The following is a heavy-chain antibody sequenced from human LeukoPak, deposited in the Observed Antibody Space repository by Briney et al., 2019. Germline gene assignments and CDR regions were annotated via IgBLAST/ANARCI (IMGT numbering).Heavy chain of an antibody. J-gene: IGHJ4*02. CDR2: IYSVGDT. V-gene: IGHV3-53*01. Sequence: PGGSLRLSCTASGFTVSSNCMSWVRQAPGKGLEWVSLIYSVGDTYYADSVKGRFTISRDNSKNTLYLQMNSLRAEDTAVYYCAKNSGYDWGAFDYWGQGTLVTVSS. CDR3: AKNSGYDWGAFDY. D-gene: IGHD5-12*01. CDR1: GFTVSSNC.